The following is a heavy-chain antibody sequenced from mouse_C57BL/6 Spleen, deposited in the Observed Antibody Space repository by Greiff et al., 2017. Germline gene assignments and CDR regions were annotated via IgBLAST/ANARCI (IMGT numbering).Heavy chain of an antibody. CDR2: IDPSDSYT. D-gene: IGHD2-1*01. Sequence: QVHVKQPGAELVKPGASVKLSCKASGYTFTSYWMQWVKQRPGQGLEWIGEIDPSDSYTNYNQKFKGKATLTVDTSSSTAYMQLSSLTSEDSAVYYCARLGVYGNYVPFAYWGQGTLVTVSA. V-gene: IGHV1-50*01. CDR3: ARLGVYGNYVPFAY. J-gene: IGHJ3*01. CDR1: GYTFTSYW.